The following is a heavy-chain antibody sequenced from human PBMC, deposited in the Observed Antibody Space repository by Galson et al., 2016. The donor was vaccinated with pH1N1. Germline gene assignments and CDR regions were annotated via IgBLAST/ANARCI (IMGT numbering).Heavy chain of an antibody. Sequence: SVKVSCKASGYTFTGFYIHWVRQAPGQGLEWMGWINPGSGATNYAPRYQGRITMTRETSIRTAYMELTGLTSDDTAVYYCAREWNLLRGTLVKPTKLGHWGQGALVIVTS. D-gene: IGHD3-10*01. V-gene: IGHV1-2*02. CDR2: INPGSGAT. CDR1: GYTFTGFY. J-gene: IGHJ4*02. CDR3: AREWNLLRGTLVKPTKLGH.